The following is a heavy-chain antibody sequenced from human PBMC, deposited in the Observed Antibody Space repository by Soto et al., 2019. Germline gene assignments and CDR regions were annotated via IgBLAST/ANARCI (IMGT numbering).Heavy chain of an antibody. J-gene: IGHJ4*02. CDR2: ISSSGSTI. CDR3: ARGPITMVRGNFDY. CDR1: GFTFSSYA. Sequence: PGGSLRLSCEASGFTFSSYAMNWVRQAPGKGLEWVSYISSSGSTIYYADSVKGRFTISRDNAKNSLYLQMNSLRAEDTAVYYCARGPITMVRGNFDYWGQGTLVTVSS. D-gene: IGHD3-10*01. V-gene: IGHV3-48*03.